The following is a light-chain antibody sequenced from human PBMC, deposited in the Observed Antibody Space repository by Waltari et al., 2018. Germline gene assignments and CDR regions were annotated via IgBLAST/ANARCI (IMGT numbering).Light chain of an antibody. CDR1: SSNFGAGYD. CDR2: GNT. V-gene: IGLV1-40*01. Sequence: QPVLTQPPSMSGAPGQKVTIPCTGGSSNFGAGYDVQWYQQFPGTAPKLLIFGNTTRPAGVPGRFSGSRSGTSASLAIAGLQSEDEAVYYCQSFDSSLSASVFGIGTKLTVL. CDR3: QSFDSSLSASV. J-gene: IGLJ3*02.